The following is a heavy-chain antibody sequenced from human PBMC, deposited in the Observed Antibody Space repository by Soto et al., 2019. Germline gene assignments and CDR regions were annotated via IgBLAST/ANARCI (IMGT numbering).Heavy chain of an antibody. D-gene: IGHD2-8*02. J-gene: IGHJ3*02. CDR1: GFTFSKYA. CDR3: AKGKGTGVTRVGAFDI. Sequence: EVQLLESGGGLVQPGGSLRLSCAARGFTFSKYAMSWVRQAPGKGLDWVSGISDSGVTTYSADSVKGRFTISRDNSKNTLYLQMNSLRAEDTAVYYCAKGKGTGVTRVGAFDIWGQGTMVTVSS. CDR2: ISDSGVTT. V-gene: IGHV3-23*01.